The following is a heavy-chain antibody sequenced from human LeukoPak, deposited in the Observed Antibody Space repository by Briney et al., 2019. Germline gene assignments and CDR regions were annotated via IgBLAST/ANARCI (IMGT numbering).Heavy chain of an antibody. Sequence: GGSLRLPCAASGFTFSSYSMNWVRQAPGKGLEWVSYISSSSSTIYYADSVKGRFTISRDNAKNSLYLQMNSLRAEDTAVYYCARDLEEAYCGGDCYSGAFDIWGQGTMVTVSS. CDR2: ISSSSSTI. D-gene: IGHD2-21*02. CDR3: ARDLEEAYCGGDCYSGAFDI. V-gene: IGHV3-48*01. J-gene: IGHJ3*02. CDR1: GFTFSSYS.